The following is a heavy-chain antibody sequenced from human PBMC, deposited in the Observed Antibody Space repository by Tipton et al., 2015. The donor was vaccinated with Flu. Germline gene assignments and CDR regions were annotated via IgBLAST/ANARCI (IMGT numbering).Heavy chain of an antibody. J-gene: IGHJ4*02. CDR1: GGTFRGYS. V-gene: IGHV1-69*18. Sequence: QLVQSGAEVRKPGSSVKVSCKASGGTFRGYSISWVRQAPGQGLEWMGRIIPIFGTAKYAQKFQGRVTITADESTSTAYMELSSLSSEDTAVYYCARSTCYYGSGTSDYWGQGTLGTVSS. D-gene: IGHD3-10*01. CDR2: IIPIFGTA. CDR3: ARSTCYYGSGTSDY.